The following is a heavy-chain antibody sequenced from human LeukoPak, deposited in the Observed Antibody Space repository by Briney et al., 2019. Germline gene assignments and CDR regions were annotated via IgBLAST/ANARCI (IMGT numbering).Heavy chain of an antibody. CDR1: GITFSSYD. D-gene: IGHD6-13*01. J-gene: IGHJ6*02. V-gene: IGHV3-30*18. CDR3: AKDTGSSYHYYGMDV. CDR2: ISNDGSKA. Sequence: GRSLRLSGAVSGITFSSYDMHWVRQAPGKGLEWVAVISNDGSKAYTADSVKDRFTISRDNSKNTLYLQMTSLRPEDTAVYYCAKDTGSSYHYYGMDVWGPGTTVTVSS.